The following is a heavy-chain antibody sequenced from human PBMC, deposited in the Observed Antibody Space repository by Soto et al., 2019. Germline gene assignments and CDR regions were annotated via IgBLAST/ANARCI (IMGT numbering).Heavy chain of an antibody. CDR3: AKNQERELPRVIDF. CDR2: MSGSSSTT. V-gene: IGHV3-23*01. D-gene: IGHD1-7*01. CDR1: GLTFSNYA. Sequence: EVRLLESGGGLVKPGGSLRLSCATSGLTFSNYAMSWVRQAPGGGLGWVSSMSGSSSTTYYADSVRGRFTISRDRSKNTLYLQMSSLRAEDTALYYGAKNQERELPRVIDFWGQGTLVTVSS. J-gene: IGHJ4*02.